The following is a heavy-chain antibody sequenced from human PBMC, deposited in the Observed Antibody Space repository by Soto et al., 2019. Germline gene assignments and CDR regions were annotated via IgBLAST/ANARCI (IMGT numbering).Heavy chain of an antibody. Sequence: EVQLVESGGGLVQPGGSLRLSCAVTGFTISSNYMNWVRQAPGKGLEWVSVIYAAGSTYYEDSVKGRFNISRDNSKNTVYLQRNSLRGEDTAVYYCARGSNSNNWKLFDYWGQGTLVTVSS. CDR3: ARGSNSNNWKLFDY. V-gene: IGHV3-66*01. J-gene: IGHJ4*02. CDR1: GFTISSNY. CDR2: IYAAGST. D-gene: IGHD1-1*01.